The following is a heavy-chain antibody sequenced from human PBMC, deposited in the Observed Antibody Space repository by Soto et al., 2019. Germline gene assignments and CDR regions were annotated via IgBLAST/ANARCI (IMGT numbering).Heavy chain of an antibody. V-gene: IGHV3-30-3*01. CDR3: ARERGYYDY. J-gene: IGHJ4*02. CDR2: ISYDGSNK. CDR1: GFTFSSYA. Sequence: GGSLRLSCAASGFTFSSYAMHWVRQAPGKGLEWVAVISYDGSNKYYADSVKGRFTISRDNSKNTLYLQMNSLRAEDTAVYYCARERGYYDYWGQGTLVTVSS.